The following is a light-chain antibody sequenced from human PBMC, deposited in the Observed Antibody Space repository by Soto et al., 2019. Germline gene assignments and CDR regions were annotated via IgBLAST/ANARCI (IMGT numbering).Light chain of an antibody. CDR2: EVS. J-gene: IGKJ5*01. CDR1: QSLLHITGETF. Sequence: DVVMTQTPPSLSVAPGQPASMSCESSQSLLHITGETFLFWYLQKPGQSPQLLIYEVSTRVSGVPDRFSGSGSGTDFTLEISRVETDDVGIYYCMQSTQLPPTFGQGTRLEI. CDR3: MQSTQLPPT. V-gene: IGKV2D-29*02.